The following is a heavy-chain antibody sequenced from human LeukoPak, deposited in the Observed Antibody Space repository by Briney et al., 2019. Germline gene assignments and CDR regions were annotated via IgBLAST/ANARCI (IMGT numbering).Heavy chain of an antibody. CDR3: ARVEDDIVTGYYTGFNYYYYMDV. CDR1: GGSISSSNW. V-gene: IGHV4-4*02. Sequence: SGTLSLTCAVSGGSISSSNWWSWVRQPPGKGLEWIGDIYHSGSTNYNPSLKSRVTISVDKSKNQFSLKLSSVTAADTAVYYCARVEDDIVTGYYTGFNYYYYMDVWGKGTTVTVS. CDR2: IYHSGST. D-gene: IGHD3-9*01. J-gene: IGHJ6*03.